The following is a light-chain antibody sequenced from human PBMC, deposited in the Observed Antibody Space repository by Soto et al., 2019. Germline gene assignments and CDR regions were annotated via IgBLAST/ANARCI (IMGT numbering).Light chain of an antibody. CDR1: RTDIGGYNY. J-gene: IGLJ3*02. CDR2: DVS. V-gene: IGLV2-11*01. Sequence: QSVLTQPRSVSGSPGQSVTISCIGTRTDIGGYNYVSWYQQYPGKAPKPMIYDVSKRPPGVPDRFSGSKAGNTASLTISGLQVEDETEYYCCSYAGSYTWVFGGGTKLTVL. CDR3: CSYAGSYTWV.